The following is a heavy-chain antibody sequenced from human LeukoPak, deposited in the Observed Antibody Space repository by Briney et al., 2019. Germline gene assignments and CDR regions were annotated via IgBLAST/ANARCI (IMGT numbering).Heavy chain of an antibody. Sequence: PGGSLRLSCAASGFTFSDYALGWVRQAPGRGLEWVATLSGSSAGTYYSDSVKGRFTISRDNSKNTLYLQMNSLRAEDTAVYYCAKDRSPGYDFWSGSTGPVDYWGQGTLVTVSS. CDR1: GFTFSDYA. V-gene: IGHV3-23*01. D-gene: IGHD3-3*01. CDR2: LSGSSAGT. J-gene: IGHJ4*02. CDR3: AKDRSPGYDFWSGSTGPVDY.